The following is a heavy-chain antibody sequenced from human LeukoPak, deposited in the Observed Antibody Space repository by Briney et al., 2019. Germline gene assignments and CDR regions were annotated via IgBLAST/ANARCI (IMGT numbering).Heavy chain of an antibody. CDR3: AKPKKYSSSGLDY. CDR2: ISYDGSNK. V-gene: IGHV3-30*18. J-gene: IGHJ4*02. CDR1: GFTFSSYG. D-gene: IGHD6-6*01. Sequence: GGSLRLSCAASGFTFSSYGMHWVRQAPGKGLEWVAVISYDGSNKYYADSVKGRFTISRDNSKNTLYLQMNSLRAEDTAVYYCAKPKKYSSSGLDYWGQGTLVTVSS.